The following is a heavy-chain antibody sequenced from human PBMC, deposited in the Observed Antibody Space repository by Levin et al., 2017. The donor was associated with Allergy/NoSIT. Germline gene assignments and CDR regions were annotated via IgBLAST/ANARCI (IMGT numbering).Heavy chain of an antibody. J-gene: IGHJ5*02. V-gene: IGHV3-64D*06. CDR2: ISSNGGSL. CDR1: GFTFSNFA. CDR3: VKGWGLERRASWFDP. Sequence: GGSLRLSCLASGFTFSNFAMHWVRQAPGEGLKYVSAISSNGGSLYYTDSVKGRFTISRDNSKNTLYLQMSSLRTEDTAVYYCVKGWGLERRASWFDPWGQGTLVTVSS. D-gene: IGHD1-1*01.